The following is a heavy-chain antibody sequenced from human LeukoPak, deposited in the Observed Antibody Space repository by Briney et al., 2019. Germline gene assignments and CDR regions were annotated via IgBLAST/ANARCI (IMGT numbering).Heavy chain of an antibody. D-gene: IGHD1-14*01. J-gene: IGHJ4*02. CDR3: ARVGASYHTFDY. CDR1: GGSISSYY. V-gene: IGHV4-4*07. Sequence: SETLSLTCTVSGGSISSYYWGWIRHPAGKGLEWIGRIYTSGSTNYNPSLKSRVTMSVDTSKNQFSLKLSSVTAADTAVYYCARVGASYHTFDYWGQGTLVTVSS. CDR2: IYTSGST.